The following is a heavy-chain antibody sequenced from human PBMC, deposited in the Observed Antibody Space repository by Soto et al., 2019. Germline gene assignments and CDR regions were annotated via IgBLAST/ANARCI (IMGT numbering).Heavy chain of an antibody. CDR1: GFKFDDYM. CDR2: ISWDGGSI. D-gene: IGHD2-15*01. J-gene: IGHJ4*02. V-gene: IGHV3-43*01. CDR3: AKEGNGGSSLDH. Sequence: GGSLRLSCEASGFKFDDYMMHWVREAPGKGLEWISLISWDGGSIDYADSIKGRFTVSRDNSKNSLYLHMNSLKTEDTAIYYCAKEGNGGSSLDHWGQGTLVTVSS.